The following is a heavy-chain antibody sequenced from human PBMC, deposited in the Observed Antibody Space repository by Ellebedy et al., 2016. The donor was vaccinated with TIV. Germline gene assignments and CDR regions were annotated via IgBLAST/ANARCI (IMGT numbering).Heavy chain of an antibody. D-gene: IGHD4-17*01. V-gene: IGHV3-7*01. CDR1: GFSFRSYW. CDR2: IYQDGSDQ. Sequence: GESLKISCAASGFSFRSYWMGWVRQAPGKGLEWVANIYQDGSDQYYVDSVKGRFTISRDNANKSLFLQMNNLRVEDTAVYYCARRGSYGDYAVQINSWFDTWGRGTLVTVSS. J-gene: IGHJ5*02. CDR3: ARRGSYGDYAVQINSWFDT.